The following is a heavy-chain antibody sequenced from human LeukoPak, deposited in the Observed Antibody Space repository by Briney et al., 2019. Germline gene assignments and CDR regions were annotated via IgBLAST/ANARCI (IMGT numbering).Heavy chain of an antibody. V-gene: IGHV3-7*01. CDR3: ARDIPLVIYAFDI. CDR2: IKQDGSEK. D-gene: IGHD3-22*01. J-gene: IGHJ3*02. CDR1: GFTFSDYY. Sequence: PGGSLRLSCAASGFTFSDYYMIWIREAPGKGLEWVANIKQDGSEKYYVDSVKGRFTISRDNDKNSLYLQMNSLRAEDTAVYYCARDIPLVIYAFDIWGQGTMVTVSS.